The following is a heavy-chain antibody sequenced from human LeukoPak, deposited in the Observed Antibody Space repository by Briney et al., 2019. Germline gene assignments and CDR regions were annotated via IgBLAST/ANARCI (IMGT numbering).Heavy chain of an antibody. J-gene: IGHJ4*02. CDR3: ARDYFGRYYDFWSGYEGQGFDY. CDR1: GFTFSSYA. CDR2: ISYDGSNK. Sequence: PGGSLRLSCAASGFTFSSYAMHWVRRAPGKGLEWVAVISYDGSNKYYADSVKGRFTISRDNSKNTLYLQMNSLRAEDTAVYYCARDYFGRYYDFWSGYEGQGFDYWGQGTLVTVSS. D-gene: IGHD3-3*01. V-gene: IGHV3-30-3*01.